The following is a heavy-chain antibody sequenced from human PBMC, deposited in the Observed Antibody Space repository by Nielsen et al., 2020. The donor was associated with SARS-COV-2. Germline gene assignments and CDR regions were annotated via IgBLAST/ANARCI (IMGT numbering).Heavy chain of an antibody. CDR2: ISWNSGSI. J-gene: IGHJ6*02. Sequence: GGSLRLSCAASGFTFDDYAMHWVRQAPGKGLEWVSGISWNSGSIGYADSVKGRFTISRDNAKNSLYLQMNSLRAEDTALYYCAKAKWFGELWYYYGMDVWGQGTTVTVSS. D-gene: IGHD3-10*01. CDR3: AKAKWFGELWYYYGMDV. V-gene: IGHV3-9*01. CDR1: GFTFDDYA.